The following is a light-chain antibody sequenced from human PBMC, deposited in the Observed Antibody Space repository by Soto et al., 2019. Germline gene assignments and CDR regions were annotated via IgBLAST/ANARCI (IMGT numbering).Light chain of an antibody. J-gene: IGLJ1*01. CDR2: EGG. CDR1: SSDVGSYNP. CDR3: CSYADGSSYV. V-gene: IGLV2-23*01. Sequence: QSVLTQPASVSGSPGQSITISCTGTSSDVGSYNPVSWYQQHPGKAPKLMISEGGQRPSGASDRFSGSKSGNTASLTISGLQAEDEADYYCCSYADGSSYVFGTGTKLTVL.